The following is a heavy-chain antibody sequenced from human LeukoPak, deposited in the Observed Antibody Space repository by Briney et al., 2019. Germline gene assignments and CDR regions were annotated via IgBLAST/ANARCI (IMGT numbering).Heavy chain of an antibody. CDR2: ISSSSSSYI. J-gene: IGHJ4*02. D-gene: IGHD6-19*01. Sequence: PGGSLRLSCAASGFTFSSYSMNWVRQAPGKGLEWVSSISSSSSSYIYYADSVKGRFTISRDNAKNSLYLQMNSLRAEDTAVYYCARGSVAGTWVDYWGQGTLVTVSS. CDR3: ARGSVAGTWVDY. V-gene: IGHV3-21*01. CDR1: GFTFSSYS.